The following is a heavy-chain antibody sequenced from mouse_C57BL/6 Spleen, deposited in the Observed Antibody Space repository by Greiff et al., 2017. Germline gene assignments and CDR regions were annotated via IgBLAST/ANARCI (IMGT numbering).Heavy chain of an antibody. Sequence: QVQLKQSGPGLVQPSQSLSITCTVSGFSLTSYGVHWVRQSPGKGLEWLGVIWSGGSTDYNAAFISRLGISKDNSKSQVFFKMNSLQADDTAIYYCARNPYGNYPYYFDYWGQGTTLTVSS. CDR3: ARNPYGNYPYYFDY. CDR2: IWSGGST. D-gene: IGHD2-1*01. J-gene: IGHJ2*01. V-gene: IGHV2-2*01. CDR1: GFSLTSYG.